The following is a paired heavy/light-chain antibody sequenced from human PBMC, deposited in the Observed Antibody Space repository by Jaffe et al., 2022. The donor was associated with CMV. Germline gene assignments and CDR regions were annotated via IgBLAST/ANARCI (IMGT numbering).Light chain of an antibody. Sequence: QSVLTQPPSVSGAPGQRVTISCTGSSSNIGANVGTGYEVHWYQQLPGTAPKPLIYGNDNRPSGVPDRFSASKSGTSASLAITGLQPEDEADYYCQSYDSNLRGWVFGGGTKLTVL. CDR2: GND. CDR1: SSNIGANVGTGYE. V-gene: IGLV1-40*01. J-gene: IGLJ3*02. CDR3: QSYDSNLRGWV.
Heavy chain of an antibody. D-gene: IGHD1-1*01. Sequence: QITLKESGPTLVKPTHTLTLTCTLSGFSLKTTGVGVGWVRQPPGRALEWLGVIYWDDENRHSASLGTRLTITKDTSKNQVVLTLTDMDPMDTGTYFCARVRLSHDAFDIWGQGTLVTVSS. CDR1: GFSLKTTGVG. CDR3: ARVRLSHDAFDI. CDR2: IYWDDEN. J-gene: IGHJ3*02. V-gene: IGHV2-5*02.